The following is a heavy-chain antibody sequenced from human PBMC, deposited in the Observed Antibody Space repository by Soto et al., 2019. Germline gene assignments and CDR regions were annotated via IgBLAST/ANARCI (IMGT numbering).Heavy chain of an antibody. CDR1: GFTVSSNY. D-gene: IGHD3-16*01. Sequence: PGGSLRLSCAASGFTVSSNYMSWVRQAPGKGLEWVSVIYSGGSTYYADSVKGRFTISRHNSKNTLYLQMNSLRAEDTAVYYCARELLGHPRGYFDYWGQGTLVTVS. CDR3: ARELLGHPRGYFDY. V-gene: IGHV3-53*04. J-gene: IGHJ4*02. CDR2: IYSGGST.